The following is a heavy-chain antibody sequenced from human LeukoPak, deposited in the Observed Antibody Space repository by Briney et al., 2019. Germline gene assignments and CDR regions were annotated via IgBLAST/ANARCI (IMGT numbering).Heavy chain of an antibody. Sequence: GGSLRLSCAASGFVVGGNYMSWVRQAPGKGLEWVSVIYSGGSTYYADSVKGRFSTSRDSSTSALFLQMDSLRVEDTAMYYCARPTDGDSTRYGMDVWGQGTTVTVSS. J-gene: IGHJ6*02. V-gene: IGHV3-53*01. D-gene: IGHD2-21*02. CDR2: IYSGGST. CDR3: ARPTDGDSTRYGMDV. CDR1: GFVVGGNY.